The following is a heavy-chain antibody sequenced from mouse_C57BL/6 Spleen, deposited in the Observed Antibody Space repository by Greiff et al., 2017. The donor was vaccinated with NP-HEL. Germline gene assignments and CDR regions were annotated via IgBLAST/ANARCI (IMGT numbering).Heavy chain of an antibody. V-gene: IGHV1-26*01. CDR3: ARKDDYDGFDY. J-gene: IGHJ2*01. Sequence: EVQLQQSGPELVKPGASVKISCKASGYTFTDYYMNWVKQSHGKSLEWIGDINPNNGGTSYNQKFKGKATLTVDKSSSTAYMELRSLTSEDSAVYYCARKDDYDGFDYWGQGTTLTVSS. CDR1: GYTFTDYY. D-gene: IGHD2-4*01. CDR2: INPNNGGT.